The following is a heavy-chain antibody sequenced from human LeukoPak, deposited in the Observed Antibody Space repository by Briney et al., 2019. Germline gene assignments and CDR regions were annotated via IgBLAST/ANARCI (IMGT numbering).Heavy chain of an antibody. CDR1: GFAFDDYA. J-gene: IGHJ4*02. CDR3: AKDVSISAAGTGDLDY. V-gene: IGHV3-43*02. Sequence: GGSLRLSCAASGFAFDDYAVHWVRQAPGKGLEWVSLISGDGSSTYYAGSVKGRFTISRDNSKNSLYLQMNSLRTEDTALYYCAKDVSISAAGTGDLDYWGQGTLVTVSS. CDR2: ISGDGSST. D-gene: IGHD6-13*01.